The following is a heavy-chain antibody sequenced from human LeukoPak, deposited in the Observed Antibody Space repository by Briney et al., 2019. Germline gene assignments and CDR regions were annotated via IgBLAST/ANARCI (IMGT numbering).Heavy chain of an antibody. CDR1: GSSFTSYW. V-gene: IGHV5-51*01. CDR2: IYPGDSDK. D-gene: IGHD6-13*01. CDR3: ARRSSSGDRYDN. J-gene: IGHJ4*02. Sequence: GESLQISSKGSGSSFTSYWIGWVRQMPGKGLEWIGIIYPGDSDKKNSSFSQGQVTISADKSISTAYLQLGSLKASDTAMYYCARRSSSGDRYDNWGQGILVTVSS.